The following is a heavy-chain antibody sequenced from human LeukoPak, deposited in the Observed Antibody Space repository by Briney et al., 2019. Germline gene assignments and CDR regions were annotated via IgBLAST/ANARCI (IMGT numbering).Heavy chain of an antibody. V-gene: IGHV3-23*01. CDR2: ISGTDTKT. J-gene: IGHJ4*02. D-gene: IGHD1-26*01. CDR1: GFTFGRFA. Sequence: PGASLRLSCAASGFTFGRFAMNWVRQAPGKGLEWVSDISGTDTKTYYADSVKGRFTISRDNSKNTVYLQMNSLRADDTAVDYCVKDRSSHHDSTTFSQPQLYYFASGGQGPLVTVSS. CDR3: VKDRSSHHDSTTFSQPQLYYFAS.